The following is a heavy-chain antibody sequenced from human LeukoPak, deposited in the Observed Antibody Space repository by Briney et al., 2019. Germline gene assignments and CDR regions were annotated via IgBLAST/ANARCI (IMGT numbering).Heavy chain of an antibody. CDR3: ASAGVYGDYFSGDY. J-gene: IGHJ4*02. CDR1: GGTFSSYA. CDR2: TIPIFGTA. D-gene: IGHD4-17*01. V-gene: IGHV1-69*06. Sequence: ASVKVSCKASGGTFSSYAISWVRQAPGQGLEWMGGTIPIFGTANYAQKFQGRVAITADKSTSTAYMELSSLRSEDTAVYYCASAGVYGDYFSGDYWGQGTLVTVSS.